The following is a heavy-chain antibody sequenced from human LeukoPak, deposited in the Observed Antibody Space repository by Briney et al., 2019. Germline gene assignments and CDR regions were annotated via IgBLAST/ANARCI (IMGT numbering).Heavy chain of an antibody. CDR1: GFTFSSYG. J-gene: IGHJ4*02. V-gene: IGHV3-23*01. D-gene: IGHD3-10*01. CDR2: ISGSGGST. CDR3: ARARRARGVVTWGVVDY. Sequence: GGSLRLSCAASGFTFSSYGMSWVRQAPGKGLEWVSAISGSGGSTYYADSVKGRFTISRDNSKNTLYLQMNSLRAEDTAVYYCARARRARGVVTWGVVDYWGQGTLVTVSS.